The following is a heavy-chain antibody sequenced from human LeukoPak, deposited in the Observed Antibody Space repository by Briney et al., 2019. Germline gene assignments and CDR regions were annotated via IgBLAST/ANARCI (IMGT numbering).Heavy chain of an antibody. CDR1: GYSFTDYW. CDR3: ARQDGNSKYYFDY. V-gene: IGHV5-51*01. CDR2: FYPGDSDT. Sequence: GESLKISCKGSGYSFTDYWIGWVRQMPGKGLEWMGIFYPGDSDTRYRPSFQGQVTISVDKSISTAYLQWSSLKASDTAMYYCARQDGNSKYYFDYWGQGTLVTVSS. D-gene: IGHD1-1*01. J-gene: IGHJ4*02.